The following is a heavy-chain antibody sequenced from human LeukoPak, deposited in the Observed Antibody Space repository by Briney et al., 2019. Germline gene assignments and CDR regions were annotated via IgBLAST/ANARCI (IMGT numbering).Heavy chain of an antibody. D-gene: IGHD1-26*01. CDR2: ISGRGGST. V-gene: IGHV3-23*01. J-gene: IGHJ3*02. CDR3: AKDSGSYYKAFDI. Sequence: HPGGSLRLSCAASGFTFSSYAMNWVRQAPGKGLEWVSGISGRGGSTYYADSVKGRFTISRDNSKNTLYLQMNNLRAEDTAVYYCAKDSGSYYKAFDIWGQGTTVTVSS. CDR1: GFTFSSYA.